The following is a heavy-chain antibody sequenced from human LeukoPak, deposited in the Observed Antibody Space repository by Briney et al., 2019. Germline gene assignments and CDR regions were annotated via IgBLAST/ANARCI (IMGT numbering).Heavy chain of an antibody. V-gene: IGHV3-23*01. CDR3: AKDPRVPAAWADY. CDR1: GFTFSSYD. D-gene: IGHD2-2*01. Sequence: GGTLRLSCAASGFTFSSYDMSWVRQAPGKGLEWVSAISGNGGTTYYADSVKGRFTISRDNSKNTLYLQMNSLRAEDTAVYYCAKDPRVPAAWADYWGQGTLVTVSS. J-gene: IGHJ4*02. CDR2: ISGNGGTT.